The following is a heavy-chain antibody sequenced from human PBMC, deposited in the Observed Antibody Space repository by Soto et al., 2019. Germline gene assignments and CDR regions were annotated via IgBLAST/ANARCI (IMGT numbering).Heavy chain of an antibody. V-gene: IGHV6-1*01. D-gene: IGHD6-13*01. CDR3: ARTRYSSSWYGLQVDY. Sequence: KQSQTLSLTCAISGDSVSSNSAAWNWIRQSPSRGLEWLGRTYYRSKWYNDYAVSVKSRITINPDTSKNQFSLQLNSVTPEDTAVYYCARTRYSSSWYGLQVDYWGQGTLVTVSS. CDR2: TYYRSKWYN. J-gene: IGHJ4*02. CDR1: GDSVSSNSAA.